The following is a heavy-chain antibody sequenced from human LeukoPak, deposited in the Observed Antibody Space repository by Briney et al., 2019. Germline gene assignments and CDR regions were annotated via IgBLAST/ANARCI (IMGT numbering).Heavy chain of an antibody. D-gene: IGHD3-3*01. CDR3: ARATPFWSGYYTAFDI. Sequence: PSETLSLTCTVSGGSISRGSYYRSWIRQPAGKGLEWIGRIYTSGSTNYNPSLKSRVTISVDTSKNQFSLKLSSVTAADTAVYYCARATPFWSGYYTAFDIWGQGTMVTVSS. CDR1: GGSISRGSYY. V-gene: IGHV4-61*02. J-gene: IGHJ3*02. CDR2: IYTSGST.